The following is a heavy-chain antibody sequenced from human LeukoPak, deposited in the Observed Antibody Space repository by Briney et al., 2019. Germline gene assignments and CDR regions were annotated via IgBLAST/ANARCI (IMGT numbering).Heavy chain of an antibody. D-gene: IGHD4-17*01. Sequence: PSETLSLTCTVSGGSISSYYWSWIRQPPGKGLEWIGYIYYSGSTNYNPSLKSRVTISVDTSKNQFSLKLSSGTAADTAVYYCARRAYGDSPNDYWGQGTLVTVSS. CDR2: IYYSGST. V-gene: IGHV4-59*08. CDR1: GGSISSYY. CDR3: ARRAYGDSPNDY. J-gene: IGHJ4*02.